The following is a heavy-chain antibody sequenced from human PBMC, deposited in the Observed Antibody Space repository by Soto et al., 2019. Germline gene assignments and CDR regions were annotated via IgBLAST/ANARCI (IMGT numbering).Heavy chain of an antibody. CDR2: FHYSEST. V-gene: IGHV4-39*01. CDR1: GGSISSGPYS. Sequence: SETLSLTCTVSGGSISSGPYSWGWIRQPPGEGMEWIGTFHYSESTYYNPSLESRVTISVDSSKNQFSLKVSSVTVADTAVYYCARLGGYCSGTSCYGYYGMDVWGQGTTVTVSS. D-gene: IGHD2-2*01. CDR3: ARLGGYCSGTSCYGYYGMDV. J-gene: IGHJ6*02.